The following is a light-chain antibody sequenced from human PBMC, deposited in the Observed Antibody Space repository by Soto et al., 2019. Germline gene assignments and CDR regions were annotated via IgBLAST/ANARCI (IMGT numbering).Light chain of an antibody. V-gene: IGKV1-39*01. CDR3: QQSSSPPLP. CDR1: QSIRNY. J-gene: IGKJ3*01. CDR2: AAS. Sequence: DIQMTQSPSSLSASVGDRVTITCRASQSIRNYLNWYQQKPGKAPKVLIYAASSLQSGVPSRFSGSGSGTEFTLTISSLQPEDFATYYCQQSSSPPLPFGRGTKVAVK.